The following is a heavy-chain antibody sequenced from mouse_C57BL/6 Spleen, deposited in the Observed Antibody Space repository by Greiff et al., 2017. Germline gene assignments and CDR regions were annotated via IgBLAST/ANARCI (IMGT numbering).Heavy chain of an antibody. CDR3: ARGHYYGSSYYAMDY. CDR2: IYPGSGST. CDR1: GYTFTSYW. Sequence: QVQLQQSGAELVKPGASVKMSCKASGYTFTSYWITWVKQRPGQGLEWIGDIYPGSGSTNYNEKFKSKATLTVDTSSSTAYMQLSSLTSEDSAVYYCARGHYYGSSYYAMDYWGQGTSVTVSS. J-gene: IGHJ4*01. V-gene: IGHV1-55*01. D-gene: IGHD1-1*01.